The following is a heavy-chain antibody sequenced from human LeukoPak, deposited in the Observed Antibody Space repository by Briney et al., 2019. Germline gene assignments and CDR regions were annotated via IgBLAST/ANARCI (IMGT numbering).Heavy chain of an antibody. CDR2: INPSSGGT. V-gene: IGHV1-2*02. D-gene: IGHD6-19*01. Sequence: ASVKVSCKASGYTFTGYYMHWVRQAPGQGLEWMGWINPSSGGTNYAQKFQGRVTMTRDTSISTAYMELSGLRSDDTAVYYCARGPSSGWYYFDYWGQGTLVTVSS. CDR3: ARGPSSGWYYFDY. CDR1: GYTFTGYY. J-gene: IGHJ4*02.